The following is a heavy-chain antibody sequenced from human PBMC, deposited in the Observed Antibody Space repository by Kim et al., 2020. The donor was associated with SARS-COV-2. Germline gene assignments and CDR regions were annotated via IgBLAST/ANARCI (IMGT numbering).Heavy chain of an antibody. Sequence: GGSLRLSCAASGFTFSSYSMNWVRQAPGKGLEWVSYISSSSSTIYYADSVKGRFTISRDNAKNSLYLQMNSLRAEDTAVYYCARDVSNYYDSSGDQSPFDYWGQGTLVTVSS. CDR2: ISSSSSTI. CDR1: GFTFSSYS. CDR3: ARDVSNYYDSSGDQSPFDY. V-gene: IGHV3-48*04. J-gene: IGHJ4*02. D-gene: IGHD3-22*01.